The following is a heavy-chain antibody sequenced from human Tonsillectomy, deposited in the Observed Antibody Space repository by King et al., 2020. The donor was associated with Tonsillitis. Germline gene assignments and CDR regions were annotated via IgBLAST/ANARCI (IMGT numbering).Heavy chain of an antibody. CDR1: GDSISNYY. D-gene: IGHD7-27*01. Sequence: VQLQESGPGLVKPSETLSLTCSVSGDSISNYYWSWIRQPPGKGLEWIGHVSYSGSTNYNPSLKSRVIISVDTSKNKFSLKLNSVTAADTAVYYCARERSPETRWGRRGYHSYYGVDVWGQGTTVTVSS. CDR2: VSYSGST. V-gene: IGHV4-59*01. CDR3: ARERSPETRWGRRGYHSYYGVDV. J-gene: IGHJ6*02.